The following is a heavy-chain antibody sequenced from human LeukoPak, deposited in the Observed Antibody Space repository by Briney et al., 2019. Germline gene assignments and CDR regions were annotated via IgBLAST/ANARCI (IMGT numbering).Heavy chain of an antibody. V-gene: IGHV3-21*01. CDR3: ARSIAAREPSDY. CDR1: GFTFSSYS. J-gene: IGHJ4*02. D-gene: IGHD6-6*01. CDR2: ISSSSSYI. Sequence: GGSLRLSCAASGFTFSSYSMNWVRQAPGKGLEWVSSISSSSSYIYYADSVKGRFTISRDNAKNSLYLQMNCLRAEDTAVYYCARSIAAREPSDYWGQGTLVTVSS.